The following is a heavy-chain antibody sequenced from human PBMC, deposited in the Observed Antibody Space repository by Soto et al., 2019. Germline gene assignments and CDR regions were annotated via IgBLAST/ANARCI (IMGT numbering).Heavy chain of an antibody. CDR1: GGSFSGSY. D-gene: IGHD3-3*01. CDR2: INHSGST. J-gene: IGHJ4*02. Sequence: LSLTCAVYGGSFSGSYWSWIRQPPGKGLEWIGEINHSGSTNYNPSLKSRVTISVDTSKNQFSLKLSSVTAADTAVYYCARGFDFWSGIYYFDYWGQGTLVTVSS. CDR3: ARGFDFWSGIYYFDY. V-gene: IGHV4-34*01.